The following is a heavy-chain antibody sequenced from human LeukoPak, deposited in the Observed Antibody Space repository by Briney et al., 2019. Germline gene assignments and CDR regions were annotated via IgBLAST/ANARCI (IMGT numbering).Heavy chain of an antibody. CDR2: IRSDGSDK. D-gene: IGHD2-15*01. CDR3: GGLAVFDY. V-gene: IGHV3-30*02. J-gene: IGHJ4*02. Sequence: GGSLRLSCAASGFTSSNYWMTWVRQAPGKGLEWVTFIRSDGSDKYYADSVKGRFTISRDNSRNTLYLQMNSLRPEDTAVYYCGGLAVFDYWGQGTLVTVSS. CDR1: GFTSSNYW.